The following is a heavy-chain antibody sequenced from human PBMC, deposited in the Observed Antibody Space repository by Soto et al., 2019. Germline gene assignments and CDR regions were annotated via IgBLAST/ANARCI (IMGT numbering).Heavy chain of an antibody. V-gene: IGHV4-31*03. D-gene: IGHD3-3*01. CDR2: IYYSGST. CDR3: ARLTYDFWSGYYPYGTGV. J-gene: IGHJ6*02. Sequence: SETLSLTCTVSGGSISSGGYYWSWIRQHPGKGLEWIGYIYYSGSTYYNPSLKSRVTISVDTSKNQFSLKLSSVTAADTAVYYCARLTYDFWSGYYPYGTGVWGQGTTVTVSS. CDR1: GGSISSGGYY.